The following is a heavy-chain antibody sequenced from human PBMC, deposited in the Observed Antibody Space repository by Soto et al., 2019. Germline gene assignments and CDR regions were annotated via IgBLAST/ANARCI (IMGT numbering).Heavy chain of an antibody. J-gene: IGHJ6*02. V-gene: IGHV3-64D*08. CDR3: VRDLYGMDV. CDR2: IHKNGDTT. CDR1: GLTFSDLS. Sequence: GGSLRLSCSASGLTFSDLSMHWVRQAPGRELEYFSVIHKNGDTTYFADSVKGRFTTSRDNSKNILYLQMSSLRPDDTAVYYCVRDLYGMDVWGQGTTVTVSS.